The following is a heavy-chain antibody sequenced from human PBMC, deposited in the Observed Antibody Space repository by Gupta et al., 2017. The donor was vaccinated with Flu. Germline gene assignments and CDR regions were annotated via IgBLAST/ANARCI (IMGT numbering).Heavy chain of an antibody. J-gene: IGHJ4*02. D-gene: IGHD2-21*02. CDR2: IYYSGST. Sequence: QLQLQESGPGLVKPSETLSLTCTVSGGSISSSSYYWGWIRQPPGKGLEWIGSIYYSGSTYYNPSLKSRVTISVDTSKNQFSLKLSSVTAADTAVYYCARLGSDRKIVVVTARPFDYWGQGTLVTVSS. V-gene: IGHV4-39*01. CDR3: ARLGSDRKIVVVTARPFDY. CDR1: GGSISSSSYY.